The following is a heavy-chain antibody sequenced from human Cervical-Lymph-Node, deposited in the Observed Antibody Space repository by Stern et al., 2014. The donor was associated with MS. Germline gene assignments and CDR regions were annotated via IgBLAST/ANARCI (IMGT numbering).Heavy chain of an antibody. D-gene: IGHD5-24*01. Sequence: QVTLKESGPALVKPTQTLTLTCSFSGFSLTTPGMCVNWLRQTPGKALVWRALVDLVDYKYYNTYLRTSPNISKDTSQKQVVLSLTNMDPVDTSTYYCARIYHKDGYNCHFRPFDSWGQGTLVTVSS. J-gene: IGHJ4*02. V-gene: IGHV2-70*01. CDR2: VDLVDYK. CDR1: GFSLTTPGMC. CDR3: ARIYHKDGYNCHFRPFDS.